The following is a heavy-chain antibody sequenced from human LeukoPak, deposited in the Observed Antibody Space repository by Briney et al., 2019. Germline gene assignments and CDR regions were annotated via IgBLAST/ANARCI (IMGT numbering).Heavy chain of an antibody. Sequence: PGGSLRLSCAASGFTFSSYAMHWVRQAPGKGLEWVAVISYDGSNKYYADSVKGRFTISRDNSKNTLYLQMNSLRAEDTAVYYCARGISHYYDSSGYYYPWIDYWGQGTLVTVSS. CDR2: ISYDGSNK. CDR1: GFTFSSYA. V-gene: IGHV3-30*04. CDR3: ARGISHYYDSSGYYYPWIDY. D-gene: IGHD3-22*01. J-gene: IGHJ4*02.